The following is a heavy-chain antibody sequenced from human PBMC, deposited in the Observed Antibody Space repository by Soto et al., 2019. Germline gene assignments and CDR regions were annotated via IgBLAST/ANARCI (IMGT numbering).Heavy chain of an antibody. CDR2: MNPNSGNT. CDR1: GYTFTSYY. CDR3: ARATDYYDSSGYYLGY. Sequence: ASVKVSCKASGYTFTSYYMHWVRQATGQGLEWVGWMNPNSGNTGYAQKFQGRVTMTRNTSISTAYMELSSLRSEDTAVYYCARATDYYDSSGYYLGYWGQG. V-gene: IGHV1-8*02. D-gene: IGHD3-22*01. J-gene: IGHJ4*02.